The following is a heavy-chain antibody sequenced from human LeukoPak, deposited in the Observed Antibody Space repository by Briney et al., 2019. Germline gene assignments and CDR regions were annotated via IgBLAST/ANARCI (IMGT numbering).Heavy chain of an antibody. CDR2: SSVNGRDT. D-gene: IGHD6-13*01. J-gene: IGHJ4*02. CDR3: AKPGRTAAGLFDS. Sequence: GGSLRLSCAASGFTFKNYALSCVRQAPGKGLEWVSGSSVNGRDTYYADFVKGRFTIARDIAKNTLYLQMNSLRAEDTATYYCAKPGRTAAGLFDSWGQGTLVTVSS. CDR1: GFTFKNYA. V-gene: IGHV3-23*01.